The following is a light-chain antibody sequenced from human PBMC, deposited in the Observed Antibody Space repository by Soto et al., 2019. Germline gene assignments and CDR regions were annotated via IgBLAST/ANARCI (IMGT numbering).Light chain of an antibody. J-gene: IGKJ1*01. CDR2: GAS. CDR1: QSISNNY. Sequence: EIVLTQSPGTVSLSPGERATLSCRASQSISNNYLAWYQQKPGQSPRLLIYGASSRATGIPDRFSGSGSGTDFTLTISRLEPEDFAVYYCQQYSRSPQTFGQGTKVEIK. V-gene: IGKV3-20*01. CDR3: QQYSRSPQT.